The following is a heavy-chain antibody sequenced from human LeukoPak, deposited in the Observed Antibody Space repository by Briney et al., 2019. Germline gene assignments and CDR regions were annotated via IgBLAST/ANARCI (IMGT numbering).Heavy chain of an antibody. CDR1: GYTFTSYD. D-gene: IGHD3-9*01. J-gene: IGHJ3*02. V-gene: IGHV1-8*02. Sequence: ASVKVSCKASGYTFTSYDINWVRQATGQGPEWMGWMNPNSGNTGYAQKFQGRVTMTRDTSISTAYMELSRLRSDDTAVYYCARDLSRYYDILTNAFDIWGQGTMVTVSS. CDR2: MNPNSGNT. CDR3: ARDLSRYYDILTNAFDI.